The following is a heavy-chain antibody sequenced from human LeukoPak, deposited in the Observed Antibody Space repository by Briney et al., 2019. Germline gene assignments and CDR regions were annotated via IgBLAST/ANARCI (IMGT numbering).Heavy chain of an antibody. CDR1: GYTFTSYG. CDR3: ARDGTRVLPAAIGFGVIAINWFDP. D-gene: IGHD2-2*02. CDR2: INAYNGNT. V-gene: IGHV1-18*01. Sequence: ASLKVSCKASGYTFTSYGISWVRQAPGQGLEWIGWINAYNGNTNYAQKLQGRVTMTTDTSTSTAYMELKSLRSDDTAVYYCARDGTRVLPAAIGFGVIAINWFDPWGQGTLVTVSS. J-gene: IGHJ5*02.